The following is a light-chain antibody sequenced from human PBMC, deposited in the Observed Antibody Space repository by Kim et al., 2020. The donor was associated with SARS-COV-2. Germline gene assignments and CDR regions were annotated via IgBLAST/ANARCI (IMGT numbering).Light chain of an antibody. CDR1: QNIETY. J-gene: IGKJ4*01. Sequence: PGERATLSCRARQNIETYLAWYQQRPGQAPRLLVYDASNRATGVPDRFSGSGSGTDFTLTISSLEPEDFSLYYCQQRNSWPPAVTFGGGTKVDIK. CDR2: DAS. V-gene: IGKV3-11*01. CDR3: QQRNSWPPAVT.